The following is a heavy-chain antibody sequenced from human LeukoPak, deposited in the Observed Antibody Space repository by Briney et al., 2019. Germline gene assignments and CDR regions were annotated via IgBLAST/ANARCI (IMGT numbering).Heavy chain of an antibody. J-gene: IGHJ4*02. Sequence: GASVKVSCKASGYTFTGYYIYWVRQAPGQGLEWMGRINPKSGDTNYAQKFQGRVTMTRDTSISTAYMELSSLRSDDTAVYYCARIWLVRGYTYFDQWGQGTLVTVSS. CDR1: GYTFTGYY. V-gene: IGHV1-2*06. D-gene: IGHD6-19*01. CDR3: ARIWLVRGYTYFDQ. CDR2: INPKSGDT.